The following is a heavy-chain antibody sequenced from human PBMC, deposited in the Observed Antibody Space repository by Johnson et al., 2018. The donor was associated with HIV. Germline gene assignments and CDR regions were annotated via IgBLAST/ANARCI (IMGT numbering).Heavy chain of an antibody. J-gene: IGHJ3*02. CDR2: ISYDGSEK. V-gene: IGHV3-30*04. D-gene: IGHD3-22*01. CDR1: GFTFSSYA. CDR3: ARLIAVVIDGFDI. Sequence: QMQLVESGGGVVQPGRSPRLSCAASGFTFSSYAMHWVRQAPGKGLEWVAVISYDGSEKYFVDSVKGRFTISRDNAKNSLYLQMNTLRAEDTAVYYCARLIAVVIDGFDIWGQGTMVTVSA.